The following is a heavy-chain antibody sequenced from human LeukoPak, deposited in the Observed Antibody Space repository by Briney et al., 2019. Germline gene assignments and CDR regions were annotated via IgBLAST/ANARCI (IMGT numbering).Heavy chain of an antibody. J-gene: IGHJ3*02. CDR2: INHSGST. D-gene: IGHD3-22*01. CDR3: ARPLRITMIVVDDRGRYAFDI. Sequence: PSETLSLTCAVYGGSFSGYYWSWIRQPPGKGLEWIGEINHSGSTNYNPSLKSRVTISVDTSKNQFPLKLSSVTAADTAVYYCARPLRITMIVVDDRGRYAFDIWGQGTMVTVSS. V-gene: IGHV4-34*01. CDR1: GGSFSGYY.